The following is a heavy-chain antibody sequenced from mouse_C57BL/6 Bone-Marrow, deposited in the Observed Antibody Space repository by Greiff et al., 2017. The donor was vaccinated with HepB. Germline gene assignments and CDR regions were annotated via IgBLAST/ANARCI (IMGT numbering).Heavy chain of an antibody. CDR3: ARHNYDYGGNAMDY. J-gene: IGHJ4*01. V-gene: IGHV5-2*01. CDR1: EYEFPSHD. CDR2: INSDGGST. D-gene: IGHD2-4*01. Sequence: EVNVVESGGGLVQPGESLKLSCESNEYEFPSHDMSWVRKTPEKRLELVAAINSDGGSTYYPDTMERRFIISRDNTKKTLYLQMSSLRSEDTALYYCARHNYDYGGNAMDYWGQGTSVTVSS.